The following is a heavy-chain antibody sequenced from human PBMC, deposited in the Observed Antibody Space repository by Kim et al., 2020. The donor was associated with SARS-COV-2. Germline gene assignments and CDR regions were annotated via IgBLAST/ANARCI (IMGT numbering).Heavy chain of an antibody. V-gene: IGHV3-23*01. Sequence: DPVTGRSTISRDNPKNTLYLQMNSLRAEDTAVYYCAKDQTEWELLPYFDYWGQGTLVTVSS. J-gene: IGHJ4*02. D-gene: IGHD1-26*01. CDR3: AKDQTEWELLPYFDY.